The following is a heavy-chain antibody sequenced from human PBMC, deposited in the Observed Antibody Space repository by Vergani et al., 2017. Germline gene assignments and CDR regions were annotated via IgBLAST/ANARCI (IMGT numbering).Heavy chain of an antibody. V-gene: IGHV4-61*02. CDR3: ASKRGACRAAYCHSYDF. J-gene: IGHJ4*02. CDR1: GASINNDFYY. CDR2: IYVSGIT. D-gene: IGHD2-15*01. Sequence: QVQLQESGPGLVKPSQTLSLTCTVSGASINNDFYYWHWIRQPAGKGLEWIGRIYVSGITDYNSSLQSRVSMSVDTSKNQFSLTLTSVTAADTAVYYCASKRGACRAAYCHSYDFRGPGTLVGVAS.